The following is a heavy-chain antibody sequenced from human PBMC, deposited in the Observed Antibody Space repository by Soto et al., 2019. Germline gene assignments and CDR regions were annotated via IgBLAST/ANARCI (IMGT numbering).Heavy chain of an antibody. CDR3: ARDGYYYDSSGYFDY. CDR2: IWYDGSNK. Sequence: SCAASGFTFSSYGMHWVRQAPGKGLEWVAVIWYDGSNKYYADSVKGRFTISRDNSKNTLYLQMNSLRAEDTAVYYCARDGYYYDSSGYFDYWGQGTLVTVSS. J-gene: IGHJ4*02. V-gene: IGHV3-33*01. CDR1: GFTFSSYG. D-gene: IGHD3-22*01.